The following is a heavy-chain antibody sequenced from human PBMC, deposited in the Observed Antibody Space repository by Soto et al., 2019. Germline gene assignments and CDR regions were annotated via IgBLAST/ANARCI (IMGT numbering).Heavy chain of an antibody. J-gene: IGHJ4*02. CDR2: IRSKAYGGTA. CDR1: GFTFGDYA. D-gene: IGHD1-1*01. V-gene: IGHV3-49*04. CDR3: TRDDPINWRDREYYFDY. Sequence: GGSLRLSCTASGFTFGDYAMSWVRQAPGKGLEWVGFIRSKAYGGTAEYAASVKGRFTISRDDSKSIAYLQMNSLKTEDTAVYYCTRDDPINWRDREYYFDYWGQGTLVTVSS.